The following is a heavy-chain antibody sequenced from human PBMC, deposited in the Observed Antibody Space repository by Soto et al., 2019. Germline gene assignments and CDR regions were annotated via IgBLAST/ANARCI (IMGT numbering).Heavy chain of an antibody. V-gene: IGHV3-48*01. CDR1: GFTFSSYS. J-gene: IGHJ4*02. CDR2: ISSSGHTI. CDR3: AKRMGIAAAGTFGRRYYFDY. Sequence: GGSLRLSCAASGFTFSSYSMNWVRQAPGKGLEWISYISSSGHTIYYRDSVKGRFTISRDNGKNSLYLQLNSLRVEDTAVYYCAKRMGIAAAGTFGRRYYFDYWGQGTLVTVSS. D-gene: IGHD6-13*01.